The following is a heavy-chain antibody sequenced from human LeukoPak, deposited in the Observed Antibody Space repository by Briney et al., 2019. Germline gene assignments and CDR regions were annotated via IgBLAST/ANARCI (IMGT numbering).Heavy chain of an antibody. CDR1: AYSFTSYW. CDR2: LYPGDSDT. V-gene: IGHV5-51*01. Sequence: GESLKISCKGSAYSFTSYWIGWVRQMPRKGLEWMGTLYPGDSDTRYSPSFQGQVTISADKSISTAYLQWSSLEASDTAMYYCAGHFVAAGRVDGMDVWGQGTTVTVSS. D-gene: IGHD6-13*01. CDR3: AGHFVAAGRVDGMDV. J-gene: IGHJ6*02.